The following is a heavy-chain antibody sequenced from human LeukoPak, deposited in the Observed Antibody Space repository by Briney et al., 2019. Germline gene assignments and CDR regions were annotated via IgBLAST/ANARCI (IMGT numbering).Heavy chain of an antibody. D-gene: IGHD3-3*01. CDR3: ARDEGFLDPFDY. Sequence: ASVKVSCKTSGYIFTNYGISWVRQAPGQGLEWMGWIDTKTGLTNYEQKFQARVAMTTNTSTNTVYMELRSLKSDDTAVYYCARDEGFLDPFDYWGQGTQVAVSS. J-gene: IGHJ4*02. CDR1: GYIFTNYG. V-gene: IGHV1-18*04. CDR2: IDTKTGLT.